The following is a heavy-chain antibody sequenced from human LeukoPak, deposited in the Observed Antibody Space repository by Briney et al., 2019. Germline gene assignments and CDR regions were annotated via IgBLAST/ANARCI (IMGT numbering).Heavy chain of an antibody. CDR2: ISGSGGGT. D-gene: IGHD1-26*01. Sequence: GGSLRLSCAVSGFTFSNYAMSWVRQAPGKGLKWVSGISGSGGGTNYADSVKGRFTISRDNSKNTLYLQMNSLRAEDTAVYYCAKTLVGATFGYWGQGTLVTVSS. CDR3: AKTLVGATFGY. V-gene: IGHV3-23*01. J-gene: IGHJ4*02. CDR1: GFTFSNYA.